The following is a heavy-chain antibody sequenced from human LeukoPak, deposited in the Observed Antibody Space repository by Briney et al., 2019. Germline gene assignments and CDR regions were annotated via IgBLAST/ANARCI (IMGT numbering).Heavy chain of an antibody. V-gene: IGHV3-15*01. CDR2: IKSKTDGGTT. D-gene: IGHD1-26*01. J-gene: IGHJ5*01. CDR1: GFTFSSAW. CDR3: TTDRGRTELPLFAS. Sequence: GGSLRFSCAASGFTFSSAWMGWVRQAPGKGLEWVGRIKSKTDGGTTDYAAPVKVRFTISRDDSKTTLYLQMSSLKIEDTAVYYCTTDRGRTELPLFASWGQGTLVTVSS.